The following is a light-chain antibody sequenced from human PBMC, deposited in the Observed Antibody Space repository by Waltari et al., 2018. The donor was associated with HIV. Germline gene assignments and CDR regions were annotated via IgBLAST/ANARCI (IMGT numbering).Light chain of an antibody. CDR1: QSVSSY. CDR2: AAS. J-gene: IGKJ1*01. Sequence: ELVLTQSPATLSLSPGERATLSCRASQSVSSYLAWYQQKPGQAPRLLIYAASNRATGIPARFSGSGSGTDFTLTISSLEPEDFAVYYCQQRSNWPPWTFGQGTKVEIK. V-gene: IGKV3-11*01. CDR3: QQRSNWPPWT.